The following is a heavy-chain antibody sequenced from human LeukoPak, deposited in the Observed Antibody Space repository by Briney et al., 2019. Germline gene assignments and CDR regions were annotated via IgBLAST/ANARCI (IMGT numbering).Heavy chain of an antibody. CDR2: IWYDGSNK. CDR1: GFTFSSYG. J-gene: IGHJ6*04. Sequence: GGSLRLSCAASGFTFSSYGMHWVRQAPGKGLEWVAVIWYDGSNKYYADSVKGRFTISRDNSKNTLYLQMNSLRAEDTAVYYCARVGYYGSGPYYYYGMDVWGKGTTVTVSS. D-gene: IGHD3-10*01. CDR3: ARVGYYGSGPYYYYGMDV. V-gene: IGHV3-33*01.